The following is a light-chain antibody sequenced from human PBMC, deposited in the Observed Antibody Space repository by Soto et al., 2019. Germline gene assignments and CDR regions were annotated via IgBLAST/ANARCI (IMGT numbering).Light chain of an antibody. Sequence: DIQLTQSPSFLSASVGDRVTITCRASQGISSYLAWYQQKPGKAPKLLIYAASTLQSGVPSRFSGSGSGTGFTLTISSLQPEDFATYYCQQLNSYPLFGGGTKVEIK. V-gene: IGKV1-9*01. CDR1: QGISSY. CDR3: QQLNSYPL. J-gene: IGKJ4*01. CDR2: AAS.